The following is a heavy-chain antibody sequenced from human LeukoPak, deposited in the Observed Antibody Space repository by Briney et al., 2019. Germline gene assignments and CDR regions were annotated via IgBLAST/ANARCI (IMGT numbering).Heavy chain of an antibody. V-gene: IGHV4-4*02. Sequence: SGTLSLTCTVSGDSINSLDLWSWVRQPPGKGLEWIGEMYLSGTTHSNPSVKSRVTISVDTSNNQFSLKLSSVTAADTAVYYCARRCISISCYLYWGQGTLVTVSS. CDR3: ARRCISISCYLY. J-gene: IGHJ4*02. D-gene: IGHD2-2*01. CDR1: GDSINSLDL. CDR2: MYLSGTT.